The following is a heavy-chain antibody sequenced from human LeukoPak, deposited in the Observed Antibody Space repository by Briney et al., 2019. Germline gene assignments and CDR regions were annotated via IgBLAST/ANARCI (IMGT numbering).Heavy chain of an antibody. CDR1: GFTFSNAW. CDR3: TSEQDGITGDY. V-gene: IGHV3-15*01. J-gene: IGHJ4*02. CDR2: IKSKSYGGTT. D-gene: IGHD1-14*01. Sequence: GGSLRLSCAASGFTFSNAWMNWVRQAPGKGLEWVGRIKSKSYGGTTDYGAPVKGRFTISRDDSENTLYLQMNSLKTEDTAVYYCTSEQDGITGDYWGQGTLVTVSS.